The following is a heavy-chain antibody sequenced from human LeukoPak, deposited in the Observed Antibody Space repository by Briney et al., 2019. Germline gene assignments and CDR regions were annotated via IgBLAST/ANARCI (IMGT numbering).Heavy chain of an antibody. J-gene: IGHJ1*01. CDR1: GGSISTSSYY. Sequence: SETPSLTCTVSGGSISTSSYYWGWIRQPPGKGLECIGNIYYSGSTYYNPSLKSRVTISVDTSKNQFSLKLSSVTAADTAVYYCASAGGQQKLELFGSFRHWGQGTLVTVS. V-gene: IGHV4-39*07. CDR3: ASAGGQQKLELFGSFRH. D-gene: IGHD1-7*01. CDR2: IYYSGST.